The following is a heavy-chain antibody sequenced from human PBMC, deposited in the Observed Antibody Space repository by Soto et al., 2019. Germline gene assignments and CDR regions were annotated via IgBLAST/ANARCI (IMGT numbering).Heavy chain of an antibody. Sequence: PGGSLRLSCAASGFTFSSYSMNWVRQAPGKGLEWVSYISSSSSTIYYADSVKGRFTISRDNAKNSLYLQMNSLRAEDTAVYYCARPAPAYNWNDVGNVLDIWGQGTMVTVSS. CDR1: GFTFSSYS. J-gene: IGHJ3*02. CDR2: ISSSSSTI. CDR3: ARPAPAYNWNDVGNVLDI. D-gene: IGHD1-20*01. V-gene: IGHV3-48*01.